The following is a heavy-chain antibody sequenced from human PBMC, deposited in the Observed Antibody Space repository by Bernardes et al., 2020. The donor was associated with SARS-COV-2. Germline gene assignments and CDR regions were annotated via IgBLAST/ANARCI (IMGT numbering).Heavy chain of an antibody. D-gene: IGHD5-18*01. V-gene: IGHV4-39*01. CDR2: TYYGGSI. J-gene: IGHJ4*02. Sequence: SETLSPTSPVSGGSITTISYYCGWPRQPPGNGLEWIGRTYYGGSIYYNLTLKSRVTISVDTSKNQFSLKLGSVTAADAAVYCCARGGSRATWIQLWFSPPFDYWGQGTLVTVSS. CDR1: GGSITTISYY. CDR3: ARGGSRATWIQLWFSPPFDY.